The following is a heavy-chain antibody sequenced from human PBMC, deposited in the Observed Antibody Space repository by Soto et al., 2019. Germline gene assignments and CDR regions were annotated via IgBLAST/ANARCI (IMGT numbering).Heavy chain of an antibody. CDR3: ASGIVVVPAANDAFDI. V-gene: IGHV3-21*01. CDR1: GFTFSSYS. J-gene: IGHJ3*02. CDR2: ISSSSSYI. Sequence: GGSLRLSCAASGFTFSSYSMNWVRQAPGRGLEWVSSISSSSSYIYYADSVKGRFTISRDNAKNSLYLQMNGLRAEDTAVYYCASGIVVVPAANDAFDIWGQGTMVTVSS. D-gene: IGHD2-2*01.